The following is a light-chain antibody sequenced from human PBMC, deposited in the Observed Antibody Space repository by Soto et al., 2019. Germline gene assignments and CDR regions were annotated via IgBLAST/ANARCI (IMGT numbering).Light chain of an antibody. CDR2: EVV. CDR1: SSDVGGYNY. Sequence: QSALTQPASVSGSPGQSITISCTGTSSDVGGYNYVSWYQQHPGRAPKLIIYEVVNRPSGVSDRFSGSKSGNTASLTISGLQAEDEAHYYCRSYTSSALVFGGGTKLTVL. V-gene: IGLV2-14*01. J-gene: IGLJ3*02. CDR3: RSYTSSALV.